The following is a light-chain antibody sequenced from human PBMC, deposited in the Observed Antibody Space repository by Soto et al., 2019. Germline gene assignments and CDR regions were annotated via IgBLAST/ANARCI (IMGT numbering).Light chain of an antibody. CDR3: QQYYSYPIT. Sequence: DVVMTQSPLSLPVTLGQPASISCRSNQSLVYSDGIAYFSWFQQRPGRSPRRLIYKVSNRDSGVPARFSGSGSGTEFTLTVSSLQSEDFATYYCQQYYSYPITFGQGTRLEIK. CDR2: KVS. J-gene: IGKJ5*01. CDR1: QSLVYSDGIAY. V-gene: IGKV2-30*01.